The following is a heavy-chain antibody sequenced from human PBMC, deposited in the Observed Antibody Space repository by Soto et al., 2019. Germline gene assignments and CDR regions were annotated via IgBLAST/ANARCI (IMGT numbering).Heavy chain of an antibody. CDR1: GGSFGCYY. Sequence: SETLSLTCAVYGGSFGCYYWSWIRQPPGKGLEWIGEINHSGSTNYNPSLKSRVTISVDTSKNQFSLKLSSVTAADTAVYYCAREAAARANWFDPWGQGTLVTVSS. J-gene: IGHJ5*02. CDR3: AREAAARANWFDP. V-gene: IGHV4-34*01. D-gene: IGHD6-13*01. CDR2: INHSGST.